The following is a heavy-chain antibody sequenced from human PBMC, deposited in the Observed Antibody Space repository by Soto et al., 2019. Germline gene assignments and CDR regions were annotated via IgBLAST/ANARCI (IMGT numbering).Heavy chain of an antibody. J-gene: IGHJ4*02. CDR1: GFTFSSYV. V-gene: IGHV3-30*18. Sequence: QVQLVESGGGVVQPGRSLRLSCAASGFTFSSYVMHWVRQAPSKGLEWVAVVSNDGSNKDYADSVKGRFTISRDNSKNTPYLQMNSLRAEDTAVYYCAKVLLTYTSGWYHPHFDYWGQGTLVTVSS. CDR3: AKVLLTYTSGWYHPHFDY. CDR2: VSNDGSNK. D-gene: IGHD6-19*01.